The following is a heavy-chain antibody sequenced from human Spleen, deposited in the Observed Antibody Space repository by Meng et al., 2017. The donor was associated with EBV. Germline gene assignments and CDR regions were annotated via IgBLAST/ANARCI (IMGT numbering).Heavy chain of an antibody. CDR1: GFTLSTSW. V-gene: IGHV3-74*01. Sequence: VQVGGSGGGVVQPGESLRLSCVAFGFTLSTSWVHWVRQAPGKGLVWVSRINSDGSTINYADSVEGRFTISRDNAKNTLYLQMNSLRVEDSAVYYCVRDMFGARDYWGQGTLVTVSS. CDR2: INSDGSTI. J-gene: IGHJ4*02. CDR3: VRDMFGARDY. D-gene: IGHD3-10*02.